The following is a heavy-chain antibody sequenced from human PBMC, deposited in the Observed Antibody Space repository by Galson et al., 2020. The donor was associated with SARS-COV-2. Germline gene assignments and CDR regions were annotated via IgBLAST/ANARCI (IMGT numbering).Heavy chain of an antibody. J-gene: IGHJ4*02. CDR2: INPASGAT. CDR1: GYRFTGYY. D-gene: IGHD6-19*01. CDR3: AREVSSGWLGQNDY. Sequence: ASVKVSCKASGYRFTGYYINWVRQAPGQGLEWMGWINPASGATKYAQKFRGWVTMTRDTSISTAYMEVTRLTSADTAVYFCAREVSSGWLGQNDYWGQGTLVTVSS. V-gene: IGHV1-2*04.